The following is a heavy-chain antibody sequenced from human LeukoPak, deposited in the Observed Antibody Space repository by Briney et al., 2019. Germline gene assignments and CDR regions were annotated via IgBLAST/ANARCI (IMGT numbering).Heavy chain of an antibody. Sequence: GGSLRLSCAASGFTFSSYSMNWVRQAPGKGLEWVSSISSSSSYIYYADSVKGRFTISRDNAKNSLYLQMNSLRAEDTAVYYCARCGYSSSWFLYYYYYYMDVWGKGTTVTVSS. CDR3: ARCGYSSSWFLYYYYYYMDV. CDR2: ISSSSSYI. CDR1: GFTFSSYS. V-gene: IGHV3-21*01. D-gene: IGHD6-13*01. J-gene: IGHJ6*03.